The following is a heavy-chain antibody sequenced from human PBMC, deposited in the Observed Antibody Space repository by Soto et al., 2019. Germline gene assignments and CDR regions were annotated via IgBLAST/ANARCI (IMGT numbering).Heavy chain of an antibody. CDR1: GVTFNSNA. CDR2: ISGSGSST. D-gene: IGHD2-2*02. Sequence: LXLSGAGSGVTFNSNAMNWVLQAPGKGLEWVSVISGSGSSTYFADSVKGRFTISRDNSRNTVFLQMNSLRVEDTAVYYCAKGGYTISPTPYYNYGMDVWAERTTVTVSS. J-gene: IGHJ6*04. V-gene: IGHV3-23*01. CDR3: AKGGYTISPTPYYNYGMDV.